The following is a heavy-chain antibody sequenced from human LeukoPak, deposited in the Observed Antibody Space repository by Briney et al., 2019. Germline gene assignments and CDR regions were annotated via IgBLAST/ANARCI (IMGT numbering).Heavy chain of an antibody. Sequence: GGSLRLSCAASGFTFSSYAMSWVRQAPGKGLEWVSTITGSGGTTYYADSVKGRFTISRDNSKNTLYLQMNSLRAEDTAVYYCAKLGRKLGGDYWGQGTLVTVSS. CDR3: AKLGRKLGGDY. CDR2: ITGSGGTT. CDR1: GFTFSSYA. D-gene: IGHD3-16*01. V-gene: IGHV3-23*01. J-gene: IGHJ4*02.